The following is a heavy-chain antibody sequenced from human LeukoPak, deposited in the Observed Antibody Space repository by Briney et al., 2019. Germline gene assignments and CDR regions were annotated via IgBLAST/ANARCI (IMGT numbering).Heavy chain of an antibody. D-gene: IGHD6-13*01. CDR3: ARAPYSSSWWDWFDP. V-gene: IGHV4-59*01. CDR1: GGSISSYY. CDR2: IYYSGST. Sequence: SETLSLTCTVSGGSISSYYWSWIRQPPGKGLEWIGYIYYSGSTNYDPSLKSRVTISVDTSKNQFSLKLSSVTAADTAVYYCARAPYSSSWWDWFDPWGQGTLVTVSS. J-gene: IGHJ5*02.